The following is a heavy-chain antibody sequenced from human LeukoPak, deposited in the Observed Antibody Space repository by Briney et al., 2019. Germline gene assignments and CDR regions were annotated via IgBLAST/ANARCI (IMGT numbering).Heavy chain of an antibody. D-gene: IGHD5-18*01. V-gene: IGHV3-21*01. CDR2: ISSSSSYI. Sequence: GGSLRLSCAASGFTFSSYSMNWVRQAPGKGLEWVSSISSSSSYIYYADSVKGRFTISRDNAKNSLYLQMNSLRAEDTAVYYCASDPTPLYSYGYGVDYWGQGTLVTVSS. J-gene: IGHJ4*02. CDR3: ASDPTPLYSYGYGVDY. CDR1: GFTFSSYS.